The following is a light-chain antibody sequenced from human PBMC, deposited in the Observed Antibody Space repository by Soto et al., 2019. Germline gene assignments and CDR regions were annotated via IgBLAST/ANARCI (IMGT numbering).Light chain of an antibody. CDR3: TSYAGSNIWV. CDR2: EVS. J-gene: IGLJ3*02. V-gene: IGLV2-8*01. CDR1: SSDVGAYKY. Sequence: QSALTQPPSASGSPGQSVTISCTGTSSDVGAYKYVSWYQQYPGTAPKLMIYEVSKRPSGVPDRFSGSKSGNTASLTVAGLQAEDEADYCCTSYAGSNIWVFGGGTKLTVL.